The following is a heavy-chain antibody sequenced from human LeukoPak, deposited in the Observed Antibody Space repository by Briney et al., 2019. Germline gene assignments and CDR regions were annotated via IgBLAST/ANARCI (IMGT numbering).Heavy chain of an antibody. CDR3: AKRAYTGSYYSAFDI. CDR1: GFTFSSYA. Sequence: GGSLRLSCVASGFTFSSYAMSGVRPAPGKGLEGVASMGGRGDSPYYADSVKVRFTISRDNSKNTLYLEMTSLRAEDRAVYYCAKRAYTGSYYSAFDIWGQGTMVTVSS. CDR2: MGGRGDSP. J-gene: IGHJ3*02. D-gene: IGHD1-26*01. V-gene: IGHV3-23*01.